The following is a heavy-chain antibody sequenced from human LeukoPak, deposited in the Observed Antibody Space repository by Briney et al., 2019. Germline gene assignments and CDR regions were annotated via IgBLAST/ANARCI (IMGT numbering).Heavy chain of an antibody. V-gene: IGHV3-66*01. D-gene: IGHD1-26*01. Sequence: GGSLRLSCAASGFTVSSNYMSCDRQAPGKGLEWVSVMYSGGSTYYADSVKARFTISRDNSKNTLYLQMNSLRAEDTAVYYCARDGALKWELLTLDPWGQGTLVTVSA. CDR1: GFTVSSNY. J-gene: IGHJ5*02. CDR3: ARDGALKWELLTLDP. CDR2: MYSGGST.